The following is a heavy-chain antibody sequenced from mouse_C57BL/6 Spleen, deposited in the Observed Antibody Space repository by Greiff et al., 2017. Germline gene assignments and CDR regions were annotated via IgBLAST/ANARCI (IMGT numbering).Heavy chain of an antibody. J-gene: IGHJ3*01. D-gene: IGHD2-5*01. Sequence: EVKVIESGGGLVKPGGSLKLSCAASGFTFSSYAMSWVRQTPEKRLEWVATISDGGSYTYYPDNVKGRFTISRDNAKNNLYLQMSHLKSEDTAMYYCARAYYSNDAWFAYWGQGTLVTVSA. CDR3: ARAYYSNDAWFAY. CDR2: ISDGGSYT. V-gene: IGHV5-4*03. CDR1: GFTFSSYA.